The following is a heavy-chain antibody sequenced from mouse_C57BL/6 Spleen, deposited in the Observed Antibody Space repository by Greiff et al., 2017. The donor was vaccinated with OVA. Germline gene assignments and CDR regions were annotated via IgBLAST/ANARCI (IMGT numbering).Heavy chain of an antibody. Sequence: EVQRVESGPELVKPGASVKISCKASGYSFTDYNMNWVKQSNGKSLEWIGVINPNYGTTSYNQKFKGKATLTVDQSSSTAYMQLNSLTSEDSAVYYCARQIYYGNYVYAMDYWGQGTSVTVSS. CDR2: INPNYGTT. D-gene: IGHD2-1*01. CDR1: GYSFTDYN. J-gene: IGHJ4*01. V-gene: IGHV1-39*01. CDR3: ARQIYYGNYVYAMDY.